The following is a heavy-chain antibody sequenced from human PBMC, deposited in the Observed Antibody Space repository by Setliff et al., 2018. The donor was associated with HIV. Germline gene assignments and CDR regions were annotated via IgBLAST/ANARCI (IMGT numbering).Heavy chain of an antibody. CDR3: ARVPPPTYSSGPGSFDY. CDR2: ISSSGSTI. V-gene: IGHV3-48*03. CDR1: GFTFSSYE. J-gene: IGHJ4*02. D-gene: IGHD6-19*01. Sequence: PGGSLRLSCAASGFTFSSYEMNWVRQAPGKGLEWASYISSSGSTIYYADSVKGRFTISRDNAENSLYLQMNSLRAEDTAVYYCARVPPPTYSSGPGSFDYWGQGTLVTVSS.